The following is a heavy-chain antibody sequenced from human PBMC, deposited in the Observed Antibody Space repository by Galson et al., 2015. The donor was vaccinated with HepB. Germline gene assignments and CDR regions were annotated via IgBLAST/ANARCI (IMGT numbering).Heavy chain of an antibody. V-gene: IGHV3-33*01. CDR1: GFTFSSYS. CDR2: IWYDGSNK. Sequence: SLRLSCAASGFTFSSYSMHWARQAPGKGLEWVAVIWYDGSNKYYADSVKGRFTISRDNSKNTLYLQMNSLRAEDTAVYYCARDPNYYGSGTGYYYGMDVWGQGTTVTVSS. J-gene: IGHJ6*02. CDR3: ARDPNYYGSGTGYYYGMDV. D-gene: IGHD3-10*01.